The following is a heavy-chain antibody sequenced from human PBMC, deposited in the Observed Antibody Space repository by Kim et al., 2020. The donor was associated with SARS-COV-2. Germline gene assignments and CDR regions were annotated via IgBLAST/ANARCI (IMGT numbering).Heavy chain of an antibody. Sequence: GGSLRLSCAASRFLFSAYAMHWVRQTPGKGLEWVAVIFHDGRRTYNADAVKGRFTISRDTSRNTLYLQMNGLRPADTAVYYCARDYDNCKDLTGALGYWGQGNLVSVPS. J-gene: IGHJ4*02. CDR3: ARDYDNCKDLTGALGY. D-gene: IGHD1-1*01. CDR1: RFLFSAYA. V-gene: IGHV3-30*04. CDR2: IFHDGRRT.